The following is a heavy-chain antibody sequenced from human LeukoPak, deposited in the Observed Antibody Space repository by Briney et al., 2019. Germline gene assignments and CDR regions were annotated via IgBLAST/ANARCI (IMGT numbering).Heavy chain of an antibody. Sequence: GASVKVSCKASGYTFTSYDVNWVRQATGQGLEWMGWVNPNSGDTAYAQNFQGRVTMTRGTSINTAYMELSSLRSEDTAVYYCARGAWTSSFDYWGQGTLVTVSS. CDR3: ARGAWTSSFDY. CDR1: GYTFTSYD. V-gene: IGHV1-8*01. J-gene: IGHJ4*02. CDR2: VNPNSGDT. D-gene: IGHD6-6*01.